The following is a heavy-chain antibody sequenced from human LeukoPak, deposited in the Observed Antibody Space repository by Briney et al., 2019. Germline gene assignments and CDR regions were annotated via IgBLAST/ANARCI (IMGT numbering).Heavy chain of an antibody. Sequence: PSGGSLRLSCAASGFSFSNYAMSWVRQAPGKGLEWVSGINWNGGSTGYADSVKGRFTISRDNAKNSLYLQMNSLRAEDTALYYCARARGGVVISYYYMDVWGKGTTVTVSS. CDR3: ARARGGVVISYYYMDV. CDR2: INWNGGST. CDR1: GFSFSNYA. V-gene: IGHV3-20*04. J-gene: IGHJ6*03. D-gene: IGHD3-3*01.